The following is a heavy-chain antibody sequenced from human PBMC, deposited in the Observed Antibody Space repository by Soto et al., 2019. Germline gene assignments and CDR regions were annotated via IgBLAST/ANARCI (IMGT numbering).Heavy chain of an antibody. D-gene: IGHD3-10*01. CDR3: ARDPVVTMVRGEVVSNWFDP. CDR1: GFTFSSYA. J-gene: IGHJ5*02. V-gene: IGHV3-30-3*01. CDR2: ISYDGSNK. Sequence: GGSLRLSCAASGFTFSSYAMHWVRQAPGKGLEWVAVISYDGSNKYYADSVKGRFTISRDNSKNTLYLQMNSLRAEDTAVYYCARDPVVTMVRGEVVSNWFDPWGQGTLVTVSS.